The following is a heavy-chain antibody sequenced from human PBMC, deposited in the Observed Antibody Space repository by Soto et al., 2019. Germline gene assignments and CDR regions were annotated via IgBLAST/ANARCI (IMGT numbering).Heavy chain of an antibody. Sequence: GGSLRLCCAASGFSLSPYWRHWVRQVPGRGLEWVARLSSDGFGAAYADSVKGRFFISRDIARNTLSLQMNSLRADDTAVYYCARDLGGPDYWGRGTSVTVSS. D-gene: IGHD3-16*01. V-gene: IGHV3-74*03. J-gene: IGHJ4*02. CDR1: GFSLSPYW. CDR2: LSSDGFGA. CDR3: ARDLGGPDY.